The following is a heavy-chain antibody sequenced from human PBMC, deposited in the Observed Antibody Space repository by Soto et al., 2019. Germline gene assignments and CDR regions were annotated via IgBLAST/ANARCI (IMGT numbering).Heavy chain of an antibody. Sequence: QVQLQESGPGLVKRSQTLSLTCTVSGGSISSGGYYWNWIRQHPGKGLEWIGYIYYSGSTYYNPSLKSRVTISVDTSKNQFSLKLSSVTAADTAVYYCARDHGDYGWEFDSWGQGTLVTVSS. CDR2: IYYSGST. V-gene: IGHV4-31*03. CDR3: ARDHGDYGWEFDS. CDR1: GGSISSGGYY. J-gene: IGHJ4*02. D-gene: IGHD4-17*01.